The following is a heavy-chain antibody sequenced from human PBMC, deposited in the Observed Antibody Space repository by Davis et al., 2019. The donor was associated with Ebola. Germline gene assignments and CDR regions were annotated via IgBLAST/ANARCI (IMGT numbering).Heavy chain of an antibody. CDR1: GFTFTTAW. J-gene: IGHJ4*02. V-gene: IGHV3-7*03. CDR3: ARDPAEIHLDY. D-gene: IGHD5-24*01. CDR2: IKADGGER. Sequence: GESLKISCAASGFTFTTAWMSWVRQAPGKGLEWVANIKADGGERYYVDSVKGRFAISRDNTKNSLYLQMNSLRAEDTAVYYCARDPAEIHLDYWGQGTLVTVSS.